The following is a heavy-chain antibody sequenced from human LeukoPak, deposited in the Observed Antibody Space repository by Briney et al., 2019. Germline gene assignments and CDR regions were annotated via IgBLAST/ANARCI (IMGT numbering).Heavy chain of an antibody. CDR2: ISYSGNT. Sequence: PSETLSLTCTVSGGSIISSDYHWGWVRQPPGKGLEWIGTISYSGNTDYNPSLRSRVTISVDASNNQFSLRLGSVTAADTAVYHCARHCCSGPAKRVFDIWGQGTMVTVSS. V-gene: IGHV4-39*01. J-gene: IGHJ3*02. CDR3: ARHCCSGPAKRVFDI. CDR1: GGSIISSDYH. D-gene: IGHD2-15*01.